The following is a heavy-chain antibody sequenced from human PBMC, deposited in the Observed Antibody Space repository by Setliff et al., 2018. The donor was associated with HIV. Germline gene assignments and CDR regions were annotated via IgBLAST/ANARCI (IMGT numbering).Heavy chain of an antibody. J-gene: IGHJ6*03. Sequence: PSETLSLTCAVYGYPIDSGFYWGWIRQTPGKGLEWIASSYHTGSKYYNPSLKRRVTISVDTSKNQFSLKLTSVTAADTAVYYCARTWQQRSYYFYMDVWGKGTTVTVSS. CDR3: ARTWQQRSYYFYMDV. CDR2: SYHTGSK. CDR1: GYPIDSGFY. V-gene: IGHV4-38-2*01. D-gene: IGHD6-13*01.